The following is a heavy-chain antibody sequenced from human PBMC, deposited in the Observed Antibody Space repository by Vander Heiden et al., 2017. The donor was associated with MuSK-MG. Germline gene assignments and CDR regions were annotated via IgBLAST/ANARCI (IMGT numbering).Heavy chain of an antibody. CDR3: AKGGIGSY. Sequence: EVQLVESGGGLVQPGGSLRLSCAASGFTFDDYAMHWVRQSPGKGLEWVSGISWNSGRIGYADSVRGRFTISRDNAKDSLYLQMSSLRAEDTAFYYCAKGGIGSYWGQGTLVTVSS. CDR2: ISWNSGRI. V-gene: IGHV3-9*01. J-gene: IGHJ4*02. D-gene: IGHD3-16*01. CDR1: GFTFDDYA.